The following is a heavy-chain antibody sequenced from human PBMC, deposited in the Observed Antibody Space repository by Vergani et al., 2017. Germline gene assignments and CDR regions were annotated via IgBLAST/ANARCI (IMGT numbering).Heavy chain of an antibody. J-gene: IGHJ6*02. CDR2: IYHSGST. Sequence: QLQLQESGPGLVKPSETLSLTCTVSGGSISSSSYYWGWIRQPPGKGLEWIGEIYHSGSTNYNPSLKSRVTISVDKSKNQFSLKLSSVTAADTAVYYCAKVPRSITIFGVVALFGMDVWGQGTTVTVSS. D-gene: IGHD3-3*01. CDR3: AKVPRSITIFGVVALFGMDV. V-gene: IGHV4-39*07. CDR1: GGSISSSSYY.